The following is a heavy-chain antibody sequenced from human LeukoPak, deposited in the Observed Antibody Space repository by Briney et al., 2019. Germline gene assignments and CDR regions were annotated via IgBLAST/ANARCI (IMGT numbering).Heavy chain of an antibody. J-gene: IGHJ6*02. Sequence: GGSLRLSCAASGFTFSSYAMHWVRQAPGKGLEYVSAISSNGGSTYYANSVKGRFTISRDNSKNTLYLQMGSLRAEDMAVYYCARVLQLYSFYGMDVWGQGTTVTVSS. CDR1: GFTFSSYA. CDR2: ISSNGGST. V-gene: IGHV3-64*01. CDR3: ARVLQLYSFYGMDV. D-gene: IGHD5-18*01.